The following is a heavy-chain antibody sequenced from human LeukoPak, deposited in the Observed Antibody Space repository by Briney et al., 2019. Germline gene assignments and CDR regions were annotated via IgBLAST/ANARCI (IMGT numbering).Heavy chain of an antibody. V-gene: IGHV4-34*01. CDR3: ARVQYSSSRPLDY. Sequence: PGGSLRLSCAASGFTFSSYAMSWVRQPPGKGLEWIGEINHSGSTNYNPSLKSRVTISVDTSKNQFSLKLSSVTAADTAVYYCARVQYSSSRPLDYWGQGTLVTVSS. CDR1: GFTFSSYA. D-gene: IGHD6-6*01. CDR2: INHSGST. J-gene: IGHJ4*02.